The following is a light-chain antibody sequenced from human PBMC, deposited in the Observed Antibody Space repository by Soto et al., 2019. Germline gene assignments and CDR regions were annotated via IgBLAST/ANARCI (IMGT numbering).Light chain of an antibody. CDR3: QSSDSSQSGYV. J-gene: IGLJ1*01. V-gene: IGLV1-40*01. CDR2: ANN. Sequence: QSVLTQPPSVSGAPGQRVTISCTGSSSNIGAGYDVHWYQQLPGTAPKLLIYANNNRPSGVPGRFSGSKSGTSASLAITGLQAEDEADYYCQSSDSSQSGYVFGTGTKVTVL. CDR1: SSNIGAGYD.